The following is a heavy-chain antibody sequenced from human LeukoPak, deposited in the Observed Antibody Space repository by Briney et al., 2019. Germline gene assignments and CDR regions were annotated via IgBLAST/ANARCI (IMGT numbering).Heavy chain of an antibody. J-gene: IGHJ4*02. CDR2: IYHSGST. V-gene: IGHV4-4*02. CDR3: ARLCSSTSCYDYFDY. Sequence: SGTLSLTCAVSGGSISSSNWWSWVRQPPGKGLEWIGEIYHSGSTNYNPSLKSRVTISVDTSKNQFSLKLSSVTAADTAVYYCARLCSSTSCYDYFDYWGQGTLVTVSS. D-gene: IGHD2-2*01. CDR1: GGSISSSNW.